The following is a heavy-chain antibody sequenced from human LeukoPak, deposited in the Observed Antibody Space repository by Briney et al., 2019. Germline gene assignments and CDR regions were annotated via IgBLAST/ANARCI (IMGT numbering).Heavy chain of an antibody. CDR2: INHSGST. CDR1: GGSFSGYY. V-gene: IGHV4-34*01. J-gene: IGHJ5*02. Sequence: KSSETLSLTCAVYGGSFSGYYWSWIRQPPGKGLEWIGEINHSGSTNYNPSLKSRVTISVDTSKNQFSLKLSSVTAADTAVYYCAREHTYYDYIWGSYRSYWFDPWGQGTLVTVSS. CDR3: AREHTYYDYIWGSYRSYWFDP. D-gene: IGHD3-16*02.